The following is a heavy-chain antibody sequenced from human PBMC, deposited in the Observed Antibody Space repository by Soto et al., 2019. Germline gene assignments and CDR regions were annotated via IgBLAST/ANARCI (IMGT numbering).Heavy chain of an antibody. CDR1: GGAISGYY. CDR3: ARGQRFSDSFDP. Sequence: PSETLSLTCTVSGGAISGYYWTWIRQSAGKGLEWIGRIYSSGGTKYNPSLKSRVTMSLDTSKNQFSLRLSSVTAADTAVYYCARGQRFSDSFDPWGQGTSVTVYS. CDR2: IYSSGGT. J-gene: IGHJ5*02. D-gene: IGHD3-3*01. V-gene: IGHV4-4*07.